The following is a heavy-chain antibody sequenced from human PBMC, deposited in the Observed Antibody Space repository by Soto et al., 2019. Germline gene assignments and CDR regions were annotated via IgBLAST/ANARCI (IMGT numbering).Heavy chain of an antibody. J-gene: IGHJ4*02. CDR3: ARLNKYFDY. V-gene: IGHV4-39*01. CDR1: CGSIRSSSYY. CDR2: IFYSGST. Sequence: PSETLSLTCIFSCGSIRSSSYYWGWIRQPPGKGLEWIGSIFYSGSTYYNPSLKSRVTISVDASKNQFSLKLNSVTAADTAMYYCARLNKYFDYWGQGTLVTVSS.